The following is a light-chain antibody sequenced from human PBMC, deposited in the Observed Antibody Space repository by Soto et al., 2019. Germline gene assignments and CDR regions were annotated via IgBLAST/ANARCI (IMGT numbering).Light chain of an antibody. V-gene: IGLV1-44*01. Sequence: QSVLTQPPSASGTPGQRVTISCSGSSSNIGRNIVNWYQHLPGTAPKLLIYSNNHRPSGVADRFSGSNSGTSASLAISGLQSEDEADYYCAAWDDSLNGYVFGTGTKVTVL. J-gene: IGLJ1*01. CDR1: SSNIGRNI. CDR3: AAWDDSLNGYV. CDR2: SNN.